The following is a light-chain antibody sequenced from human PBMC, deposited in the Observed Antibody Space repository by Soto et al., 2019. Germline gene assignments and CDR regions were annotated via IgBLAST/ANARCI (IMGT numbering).Light chain of an antibody. V-gene: IGKV3-11*01. CDR1: QSVSTY. Sequence: EIVLTQSPATLSLSPGERATLSCRASQSVSTYLAWDQQRPGQAPRLLIYDASYRATDIPPRFSGSGSGTDFTFPISSLEPEDFAVYYCQQRRSWPPTITFGQGTRLDIK. J-gene: IGKJ5*01. CDR2: DAS. CDR3: QQRRSWPPTIT.